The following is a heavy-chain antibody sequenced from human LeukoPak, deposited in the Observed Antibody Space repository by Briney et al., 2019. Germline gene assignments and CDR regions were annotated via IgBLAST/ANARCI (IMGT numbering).Heavy chain of an antibody. CDR3: ARGASSSWPTYYFDY. J-gene: IGHJ4*02. Sequence: SETLSLTCGVSGGSVSSTNWWTWIRQPPGKGLEWIGEVHLDGRTNFNPSLKSRLTMSVDLSENHVSLNLSSVTAADTAVYYCARGASSSWPTYYFDYWGQGTLVTVSS. CDR2: VHLDGRT. D-gene: IGHD6-13*01. CDR1: GGSVSSTNW. V-gene: IGHV4-4*02.